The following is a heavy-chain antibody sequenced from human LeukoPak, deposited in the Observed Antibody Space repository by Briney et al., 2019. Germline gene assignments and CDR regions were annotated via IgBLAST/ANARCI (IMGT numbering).Heavy chain of an antibody. CDR2: INHSGGT. D-gene: IGHD1-26*01. J-gene: IGHJ4*02. CDR1: GGSFSGYY. CDR3: ARWGGAALDY. V-gene: IGHV4-34*01. Sequence: PSETLSLTCAVYGGSFSGYYWSWIRQPPGKGLEWIGEINHSGGTNYNPSLKSRVTISVDTSKKQFSLKMSSVTAADTAVYYCARWGGAALDYWGQGTLVTVSS.